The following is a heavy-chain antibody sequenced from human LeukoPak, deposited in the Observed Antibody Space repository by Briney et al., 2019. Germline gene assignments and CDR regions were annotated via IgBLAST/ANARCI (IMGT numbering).Heavy chain of an antibody. CDR1: GFTFSSYG. CDR3: ARDFSDSRGYD. CDR2: IWYDGSNK. V-gene: IGHV3-33*01. D-gene: IGHD3-22*01. Sequence: QPGGSLRLSCAASGFTFSSYGMHWVRQAPGKGLEWVAVIWYDGSNKYYADSVKGRFTIFRDNSKNTLYLQMNSLRAEDTAVYYYARDFSDSRGYDWGQGTLVTVSS. J-gene: IGHJ4*02.